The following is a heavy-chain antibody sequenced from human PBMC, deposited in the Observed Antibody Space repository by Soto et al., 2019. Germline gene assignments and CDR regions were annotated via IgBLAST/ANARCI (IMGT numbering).Heavy chain of an antibody. D-gene: IGHD2-21*02. CDR3: ARAWDVVVTAIRGLYIDY. CDR2: IKQDGSEK. Sequence: EVQLVESGGGLVQPGGSLRLSCAASGFTFSSYWMSWVRQAPGKGLEWVANIKQDGSEKYYVDSVKGRFTISRDNAKNSLYLQMPSLRADDTAVYSGARAWDVVVTAIRGLYIDYWCQGTLVTFSS. J-gene: IGHJ4*02. V-gene: IGHV3-7*05. CDR1: GFTFSSYW.